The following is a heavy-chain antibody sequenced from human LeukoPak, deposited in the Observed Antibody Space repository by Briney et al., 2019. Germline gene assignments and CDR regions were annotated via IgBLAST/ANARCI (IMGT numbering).Heavy chain of an antibody. Sequence: SQTLSLTCTVSGGSVSSGTYYWSWIRQPPGKGLEWIGYIYYSGSTNYNPSLKSRVTISVDTSKNQCSLKLSSVTTADTAVYYCTRSTNLEAFDIWGQGTMVTVSS. CDR2: IYYSGST. J-gene: IGHJ3*02. CDR3: TRSTNLEAFDI. V-gene: IGHV4-61*01. CDR1: GGSVSSGTYY.